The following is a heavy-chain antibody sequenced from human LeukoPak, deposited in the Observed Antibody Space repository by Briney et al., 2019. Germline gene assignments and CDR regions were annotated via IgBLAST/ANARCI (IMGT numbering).Heavy chain of an antibody. Sequence: GESLKISCQGSGYSFTCWIGWVRQMPGKGLEWMGIIYSGDSHTKYSPSFQGRVTISADNSISTAYLQWSSLEASDTAMYYCASARHGDYVWDYWGQGTLVTVSS. CDR1: GYSFTCW. CDR2: IYSGDSHT. J-gene: IGHJ4*02. V-gene: IGHV5-51*01. D-gene: IGHD4-17*01. CDR3: ASARHGDYVWDY.